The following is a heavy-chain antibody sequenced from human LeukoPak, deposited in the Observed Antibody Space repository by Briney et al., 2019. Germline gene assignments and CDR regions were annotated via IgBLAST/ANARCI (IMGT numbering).Heavy chain of an antibody. CDR1: GFTFSSYA. V-gene: IGHV3-23*01. J-gene: IGHJ4*02. Sequence: GGSLRLSCAASGFTFSSYAMSWVRQAPGDGLEWVSPISCSGGSTYYADSVKGRFTISRDNSKNTLYLQMNSMRAEDTAVYYCAKNYDILPGLPDYWGQGTLVTVSS. CDR2: ISCSGGST. CDR3: AKNYDILPGLPDY. D-gene: IGHD3-9*01.